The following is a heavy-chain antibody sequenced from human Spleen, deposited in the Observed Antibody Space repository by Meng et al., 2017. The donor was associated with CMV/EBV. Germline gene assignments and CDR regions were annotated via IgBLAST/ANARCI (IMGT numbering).Heavy chain of an antibody. D-gene: IGHD2-2*01. CDR3: AREGYCSSSSCYGVSSGYYYAMDV. Sequence: GESLKISCAASGFTFRRYWMHWVRQAPGEEPVWVSCINIDGSTTRYADSVKGRFTISRDNAENTLYLQMNSLRAEDTAVYYCAREGYCSSSSCYGVSSGYYYAMDVWGQGTTVTVSS. CDR2: INIDGSTT. CDR1: GFTFRRYW. V-gene: IGHV3-74*01. J-gene: IGHJ6*02.